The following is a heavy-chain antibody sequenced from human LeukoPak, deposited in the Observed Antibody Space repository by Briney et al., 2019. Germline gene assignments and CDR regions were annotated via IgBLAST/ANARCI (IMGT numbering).Heavy chain of an antibody. D-gene: IGHD2-8*01. CDR3: ARFWSGVDYLDY. J-gene: IGHJ4*02. CDR2: IDHRGDT. CDR1: GGSFSRYY. V-gene: IGHV4-34*01. Sequence: PSETPSLTCAVYGGSFSRYYWSWIRQSPGKGLEWIAEIDHRGDTNYNPSLKSRVTISLDTSKNQFSLKLSFVTAADTAVYYCARFWSGVDYLDYWGQGTLVTVSS.